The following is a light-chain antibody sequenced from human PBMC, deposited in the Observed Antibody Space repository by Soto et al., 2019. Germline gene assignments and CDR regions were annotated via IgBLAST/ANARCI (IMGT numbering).Light chain of an antibody. V-gene: IGKV4-1*01. CDR3: KQFYSSPLT. CDR2: WAY. CDR1: QSLLFSSNKKNY. J-gene: IGKJ4*01. Sequence: DIVMTQSPASLAVSLGERATINCKSSQSLLFSSNKKNYLAWYQQRPGQPHKLLIYWAYSRESGVHDRFTGSGSGTDFTLSISSLQAEDVAVYYCKQFYSSPLTFGGGTKVDIK.